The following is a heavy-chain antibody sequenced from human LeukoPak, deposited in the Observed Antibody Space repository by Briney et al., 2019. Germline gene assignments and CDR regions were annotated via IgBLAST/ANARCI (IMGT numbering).Heavy chain of an antibody. CDR3: ARAGSFHYYGMDV. Sequence: ASVKVSCKASGYTFTGYYMHWARQAPGQGLEWMGWINPNSGGTNYAQKFQGRVTMTRDTSISTAYMELNRLRSDDTAVYYCARAGSFHYYGMDVWGQGTTVTVSS. D-gene: IGHD2-15*01. CDR1: GYTFTGYY. V-gene: IGHV1-2*02. CDR2: INPNSGGT. J-gene: IGHJ6*02.